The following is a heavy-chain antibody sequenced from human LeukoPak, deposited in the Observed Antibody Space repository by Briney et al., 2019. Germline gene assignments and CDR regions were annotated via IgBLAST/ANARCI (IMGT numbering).Heavy chain of an antibody. CDR1: GYSISSGYY. D-gene: IGHD2-21*01. CDR2: IYHSGST. CDR3: AREMWHKGMDV. J-gene: IGHJ6*04. V-gene: IGHV4-38-2*02. Sequence: SETLSLTCTVSGYSISSGYYWGWIRQPPGKGLEWIGSIYHSGSTYYNPSLKSRVTISVDTSKNQFSLKLSSVTAADTAVYYCAREMWHKGMDVWGKGTTVTVSS.